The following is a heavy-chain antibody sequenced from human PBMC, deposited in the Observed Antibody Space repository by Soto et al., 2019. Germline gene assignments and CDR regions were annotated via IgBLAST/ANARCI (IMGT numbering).Heavy chain of an antibody. Sequence: GGSLRLSCAASGFTFSSYGMHWVRQAPGKGLEWVAVIWYDGSNKYYADSVKGRFTISRDNSKNTLYLQMNSLRAEDTAVYYCARDGILPDYSWLDYYYGMDVWGQGTTVTVSS. D-gene: IGHD2-8*01. V-gene: IGHV3-33*01. CDR1: GFTFSSYG. J-gene: IGHJ6*02. CDR3: ARDGILPDYSWLDYYYGMDV. CDR2: IWYDGSNK.